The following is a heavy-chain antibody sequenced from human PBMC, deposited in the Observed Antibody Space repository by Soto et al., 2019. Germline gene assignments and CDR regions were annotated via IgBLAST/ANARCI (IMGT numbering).Heavy chain of an antibody. Sequence: EVQLLESGGGLVQPGGSLRLSCAASGFTFNNYAMNWVRQAPGKGLEWVSCISGSGGSTYYADSVKGRFTISRDNSKNTLYLQMNSLRAEDTAVYYCAKGALGSSSWYDFDYCGQGTLVTVSS. CDR2: ISGSGGST. D-gene: IGHD6-13*01. CDR1: GFTFNNYA. CDR3: AKGALGSSSWYDFDY. J-gene: IGHJ4*02. V-gene: IGHV3-23*01.